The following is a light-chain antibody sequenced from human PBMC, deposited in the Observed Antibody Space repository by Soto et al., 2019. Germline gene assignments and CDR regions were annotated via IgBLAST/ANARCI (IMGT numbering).Light chain of an antibody. CDR1: SSDVGSYNL. V-gene: IGLV2-23*01. CDR3: CSYAGSDVV. J-gene: IGLJ2*01. Sequence: QSALTQRASVSGSPGQSITISCTGTSSDVGSYNLVSWYQQHPGKAPKLMIYEGSKRPSGVSNRFSGSKSGNTASLTISGLQAEDEADYYCCSYAGSDVVFGGGTKLTVL. CDR2: EGS.